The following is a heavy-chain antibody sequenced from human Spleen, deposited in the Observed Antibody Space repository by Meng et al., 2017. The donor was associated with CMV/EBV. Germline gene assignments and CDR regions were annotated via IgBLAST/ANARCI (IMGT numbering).Heavy chain of an antibody. CDR3: ATGHRITIFGVVRTDAFDI. D-gene: IGHD3-3*01. CDR1: GYTFTGYY. Sequence: ASVKVSCKASGYTFTGYYMHWVRQAPGQGLEWMGWINPNSGGTNYAQKFQGRVTMTEDTSTDTAYMELSSLRSEDTAVYYCATGHRITIFGVVRTDAFDIWGQGTMVTVSS. J-gene: IGHJ3*02. V-gene: IGHV1-2*02. CDR2: INPNSGGT.